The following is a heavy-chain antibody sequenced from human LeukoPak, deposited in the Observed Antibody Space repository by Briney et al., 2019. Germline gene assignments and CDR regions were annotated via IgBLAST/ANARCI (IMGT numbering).Heavy chain of an antibody. D-gene: IGHD4-11*01. J-gene: IGHJ6*03. Sequence: GGSLRLSCAASGFSFSDAWMSWVRQIPGKGLEWVGRIESKTDGGTTDYAAPVKGRFTISRDDSTNTLYLQMNSLKSEDTAVYYCAKDGMTTVSSYYYYMDVWGKGTTVTVSS. CDR2: IESKTDGGTT. CDR3: AKDGMTTVSSYYYYMDV. CDR1: GFSFSDAW. V-gene: IGHV3-15*04.